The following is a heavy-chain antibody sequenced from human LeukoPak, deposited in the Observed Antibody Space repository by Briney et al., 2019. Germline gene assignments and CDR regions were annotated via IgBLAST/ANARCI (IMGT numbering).Heavy chain of an antibody. CDR1: GFTFSGYG. V-gene: IGHV3-33*01. CDR2: IWYDGSNK. J-gene: IGHJ4*02. D-gene: IGHD3-16*01. CDR3: TRGMNTLWYFDY. Sequence: GRSLRLSCAASGFTFSGYGMNWVRQAPGKGLEWVAVIWYDGSNKYYADSVKGRFTISRDNSKNTLSLQMNSLRAEDTAVYYCTRGMNTLWYFDYWGQGTLVTVSS.